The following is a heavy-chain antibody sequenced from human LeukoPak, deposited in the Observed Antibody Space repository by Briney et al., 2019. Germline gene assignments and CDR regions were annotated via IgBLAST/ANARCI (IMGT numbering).Heavy chain of an antibody. CDR1: GFTFSTYS. Sequence: GGSLRLSCAASGFTFSTYSLNWVRQAPGKGLEWASSISSSSSFMYYADSVKGRFTISRDNAKNALYLQMNSLRAEDTAVYYCVRVDHSLGKTYFDYWGQGTLVTVSS. J-gene: IGHJ4*02. D-gene: IGHD2-21*01. CDR3: VRVDHSLGKTYFDY. V-gene: IGHV3-21*01. CDR2: ISSSSSFM.